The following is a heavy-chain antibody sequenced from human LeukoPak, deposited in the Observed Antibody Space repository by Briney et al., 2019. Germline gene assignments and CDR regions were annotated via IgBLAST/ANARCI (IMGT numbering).Heavy chain of an antibody. CDR2: IYDDGTI. Sequence: PGGSLRLSCAASGFSVSSNYMSWARQAPGKGLEWVSVIYDDGTIYYADSVKGRFTVSRDNSKNTMYLQMNSLRAEDTAVYYCARDWRVGAEPFDPWGQGTLVTVSS. CDR3: ARDWRVGAEPFDP. V-gene: IGHV3-53*01. CDR1: GFSVSSNY. D-gene: IGHD1-26*01. J-gene: IGHJ5*02.